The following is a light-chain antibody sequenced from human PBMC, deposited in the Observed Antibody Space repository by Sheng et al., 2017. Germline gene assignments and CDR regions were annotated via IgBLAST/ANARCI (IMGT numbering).Light chain of an antibody. CDR3: QQANSFLALT. CDR2: AAS. CDR1: QSVSTW. V-gene: IGKV1-12*01. J-gene: IGKJ4*01. Sequence: DIQMTQSPSTLSAFVGDRVTITCRASQSVSTWLAWYQQKPGKAPKLLIYAASSLQSGVPSRFSGSGSGTDFTLTISSLQPEDFATYYCQQANSFLALTFGGGTKVEIK.